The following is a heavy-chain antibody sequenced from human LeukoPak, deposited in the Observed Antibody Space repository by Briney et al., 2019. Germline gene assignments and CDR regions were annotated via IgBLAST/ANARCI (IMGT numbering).Heavy chain of an antibody. Sequence: PGGSLRLSCVASGFTFSNYGMHWARQAPGKGLEWVAVISSDERTTYYADSVKGRFTISRDNSKNTVYLQMNSVRAEDTAVYYCAKDHYGDFFRGMDVWGQGTTVTVSS. CDR2: ISSDERTT. D-gene: IGHD4-17*01. CDR3: AKDHYGDFFRGMDV. J-gene: IGHJ6*02. CDR1: GFTFSNYG. V-gene: IGHV3-30*18.